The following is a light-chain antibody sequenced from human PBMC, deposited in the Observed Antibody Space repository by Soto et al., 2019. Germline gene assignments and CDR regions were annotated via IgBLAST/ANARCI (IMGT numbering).Light chain of an antibody. CDR3: QQYYSYEGYT. Sequence: AIRMTQSPSSLSASTGDRVTITCRASQGISSYLAWYQQKPGKAPKLLIYAASTLQSGVPSRFSGSGSGTDFTLTISCLQSEDFATYYCQQYYSYEGYTFGQGTKLEIK. CDR1: QGISSY. V-gene: IGKV1-8*01. J-gene: IGKJ2*01. CDR2: AAS.